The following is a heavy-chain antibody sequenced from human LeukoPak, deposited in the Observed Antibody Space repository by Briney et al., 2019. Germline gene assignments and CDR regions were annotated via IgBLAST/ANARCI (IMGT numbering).Heavy chain of an antibody. D-gene: IGHD5-18*01. V-gene: IGHV4-4*02. Sequence: SETLSLTCAVSGGSISSSNWWSWVRPPPGKGLEWIGEIYHSGSTNYNPSLKSRVTISVDKSKNQFSLKLSSVTAADTAVYYCARDTAPDYYYYGMDVWGQGTTVTVSS. CDR3: ARDTAPDYYYYGMDV. CDR1: GGSISSSNW. J-gene: IGHJ6*02. CDR2: IYHSGST.